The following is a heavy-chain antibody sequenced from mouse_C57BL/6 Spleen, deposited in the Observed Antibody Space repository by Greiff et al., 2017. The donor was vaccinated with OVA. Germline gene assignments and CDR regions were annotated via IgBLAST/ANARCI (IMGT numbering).Heavy chain of an antibody. Sequence: QVHVKQPGAELVMPGASVKLSCKASGYTFTSYWMHWVKQRPGQGLEWIGEIDPSDSYTNYNQKFKGKSTLTVDKSSSTAYMQLSSLTSEDSAVYYCARSDYGEGWFAYWGQGTLVTVSA. D-gene: IGHD1-1*02. V-gene: IGHV1-69*01. CDR2: IDPSDSYT. CDR1: GYTFTSYW. J-gene: IGHJ3*01. CDR3: ARSDYGEGWFAY.